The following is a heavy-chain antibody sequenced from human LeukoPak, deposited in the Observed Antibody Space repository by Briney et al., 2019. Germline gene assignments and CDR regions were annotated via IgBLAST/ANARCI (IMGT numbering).Heavy chain of an antibody. J-gene: IGHJ4*02. Sequence: SETLSLTCTVSGYSISSGYYWGWIRQAPGKGLEWIGSIYNSGSTYYNPSLKSRVTISVDMSKNQFSLKLSSVTAADTAVYYCARDIYGSGNDYWGQGTLVTVSS. CDR2: IYNSGST. CDR1: GYSISSGYY. CDR3: ARDIYGSGNDY. D-gene: IGHD3-10*01. V-gene: IGHV4-38-2*02.